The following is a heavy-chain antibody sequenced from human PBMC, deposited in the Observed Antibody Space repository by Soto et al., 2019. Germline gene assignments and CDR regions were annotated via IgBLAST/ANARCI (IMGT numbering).Heavy chain of an antibody. CDR1: GGSISSYY. V-gene: IGHV4-59*01. CDR3: AGGRQLVFVFSQAWGMDV. CDR2: IYYSGST. J-gene: IGHJ6*04. D-gene: IGHD6-6*01. Sequence: ASETLSLTCTVSGGSISSYYWSWIRQPPGKGLEWIGYIYYSGSTNYNPSLKSRVTISVDTSKNQFSLKLSSVTAADTAVYYCAGGRQLVFVFSQAWGMDVGGKGTRVTV.